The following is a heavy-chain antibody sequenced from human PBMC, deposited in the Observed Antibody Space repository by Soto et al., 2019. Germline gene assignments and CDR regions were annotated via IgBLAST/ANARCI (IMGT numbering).Heavy chain of an antibody. J-gene: IGHJ4*02. CDR2: IYYSGST. CDR3: ARLQQLVTFDY. CDR1: GGSISSSSYY. Sequence: TSETLSLTCTVSGGSISSSSYYWGWIRQPPGKGLEWIGSIYYSGSTYYNPSLKSRVTISVDTSKNQFSLKLSSVTAADTAVYYCARLQQLVTFDYWGQGTLVTVSS. V-gene: IGHV4-39*01. D-gene: IGHD6-6*01.